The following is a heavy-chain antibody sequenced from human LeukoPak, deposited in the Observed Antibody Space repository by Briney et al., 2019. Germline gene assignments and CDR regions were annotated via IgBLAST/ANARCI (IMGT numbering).Heavy chain of an antibody. J-gene: IGHJ4*02. Sequence: ASVKVSCKASGYTFTSYGISWVRQAPGQGLEWMGGIIPIFGTANYAQKFQGRVTITADESTSTAYMELSSLRSEDTAVYYCAVKKASGPLLDYWGQSTLVTVSS. D-gene: IGHD6-19*01. CDR2: IIPIFGTA. CDR1: GYTFTSYG. CDR3: AVKKASGPLLDY. V-gene: IGHV1-69*13.